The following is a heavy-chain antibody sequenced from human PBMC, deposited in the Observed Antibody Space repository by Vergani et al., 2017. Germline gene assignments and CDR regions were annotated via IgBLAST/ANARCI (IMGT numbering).Heavy chain of an antibody. V-gene: IGHV3-73*02. J-gene: IGHJ3*02. D-gene: IGHD3-22*01. CDR2: IRSKANSYAT. Sequence: EVQLVESGGGLVQPGGSLKLSCAASGFTFSGSAMHWVRQASGKGLEWVGRIRSKANSYATAYAASVKGRFTISRDDSKNTAYLQMNSLKTEDTAVYYCTRLGDYYDSSGYYYIQGLDIWGQGTMVTVSS. CDR1: GFTFSGSA. CDR3: TRLGDYYDSSGYYYIQGLDI.